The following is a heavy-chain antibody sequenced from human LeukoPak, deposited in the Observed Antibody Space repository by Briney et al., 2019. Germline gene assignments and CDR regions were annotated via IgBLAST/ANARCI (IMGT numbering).Heavy chain of an antibody. V-gene: IGHV3-7*01. CDR2: INQDGSEK. J-gene: IGHJ4*02. D-gene: IGHD4-17*01. CDR3: AREGLYGDYLFDY. Sequence: GGSLRLSCAASGFTFSSYWMTWVRQAPGKGLEWVANINQDGSEKYYADSVKGRFTISRDNAKNSLYLQMNSLRAEDTAVYYCAREGLYGDYLFDYWGQGTLVTVSS. CDR1: GFTFSSYW.